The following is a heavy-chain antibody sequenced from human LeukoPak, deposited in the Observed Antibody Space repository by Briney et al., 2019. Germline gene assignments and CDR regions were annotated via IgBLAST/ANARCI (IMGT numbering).Heavy chain of an antibody. D-gene: IGHD3-22*01. CDR2: IWSDGSNK. V-gene: IGHV3-33*01. Sequence: GGSLRLSCAASGFIFATYGIHWVRRAPGKGLEWVAVIWSDGSNKYYADSVKGRFTISRDNSKNTLYLQMNSLRAEDTAVYYCARGPLYDSSGYYSFDYWGQGTQVTVSS. CDR3: ARGPLYDSSGYYSFDY. J-gene: IGHJ4*02. CDR1: GFIFATYG.